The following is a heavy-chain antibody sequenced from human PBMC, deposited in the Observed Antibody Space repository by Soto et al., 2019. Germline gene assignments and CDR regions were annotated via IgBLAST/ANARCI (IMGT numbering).Heavy chain of an antibody. CDR3: VRVGGYYGDYPNFDY. D-gene: IGHD4-17*01. CDR1: GSSISPYY. J-gene: IGHJ4*02. CDR2: IYYSGIT. Sequence: SETLSLTCIVSGSSISPYYWSWLRQPPGKGLEWIWKIYYSGITNYNPSRKSRVTISVDTSKNQFSLKLTSVTAADTAVYYCVRVGGYYGDYPNFDYWGQGTLVTVSS. V-gene: IGHV4-59*01.